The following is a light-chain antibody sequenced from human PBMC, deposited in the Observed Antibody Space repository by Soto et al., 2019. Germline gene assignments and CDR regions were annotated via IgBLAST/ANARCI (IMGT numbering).Light chain of an antibody. CDR1: SGDIGSYNR. CDR3: SSYTNIKPRACV. V-gene: IGLV2-14*01. CDR2: EVT. J-gene: IGLJ1*01. Sequence: QSVLTQPASVSGSPGQSITISCTGTSGDIGSYNRVSWYQQHPAKAPKLRIYEVTDRPSGVSNRFSGSKSGNTASLTISGLQAEDEAEYYCSSYTNIKPRACVFGTGTKVTVL.